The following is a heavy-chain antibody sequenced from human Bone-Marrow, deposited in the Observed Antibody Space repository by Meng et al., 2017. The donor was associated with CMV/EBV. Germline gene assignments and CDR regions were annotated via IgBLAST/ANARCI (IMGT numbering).Heavy chain of an antibody. CDR3: ARVDYGGNWEFDY. V-gene: IGHV4-59*01. D-gene: IGHD4-23*01. CDR1: GGSISSYY. Sequence: SETLSLTCTVSGGSISSYYWSWIRQPPGKGLEWIGYIYYSGSTNYNPSLKSRVTISVDTSKNQFSLKLSSVTAADTAVYSCARVDYGGNWEFDYWGQGTLVTVSS. CDR2: IYYSGST. J-gene: IGHJ4*02.